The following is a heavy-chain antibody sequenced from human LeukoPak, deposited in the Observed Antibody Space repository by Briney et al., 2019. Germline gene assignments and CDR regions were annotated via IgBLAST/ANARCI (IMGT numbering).Heavy chain of an antibody. Sequence: GGSLRLSCAASGFTFTNHAMQWVRQAPGKGLEYVSAISGNGGSTYYANSVKGRFTISRDNSKNTVYLQMDSLRAEDMAVYYCARLYYYGSSGYYYLGYFDYWGQGTLVTVSS. J-gene: IGHJ4*02. CDR2: ISGNGGST. D-gene: IGHD3-22*01. V-gene: IGHV3-64*01. CDR3: ARLYYYGSSGYYYLGYFDY. CDR1: GFTFTNHA.